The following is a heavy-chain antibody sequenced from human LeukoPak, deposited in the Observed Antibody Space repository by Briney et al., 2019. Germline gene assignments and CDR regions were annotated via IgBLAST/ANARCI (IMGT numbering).Heavy chain of an antibody. CDR2: ISAYNGNT. CDR1: GYTFSSYG. V-gene: IGHV1-18*01. Sequence: GASVKVSCKASGYTFSSYGISWVRQAPGQGLEWMGWISAYNGNTNYAQKVQGRVTMTTDTSTSTAYMEVKSLRSDDTAAYYCGRGIQSFDPWGQGTLVTVSS. J-gene: IGHJ5*02. CDR3: GRGIQSFDP.